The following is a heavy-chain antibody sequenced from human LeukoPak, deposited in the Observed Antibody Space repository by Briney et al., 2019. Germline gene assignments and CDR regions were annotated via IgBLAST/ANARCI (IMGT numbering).Heavy chain of an antibody. Sequence: GGSLRLSCAASGFTVSTNYMSWVRQAPGKGLEWVSVIYSRGNTYCADSVKGRFTISRDNSMNTLYLQMNSLRDDDTAVYYCARGGPEDAFDIWGLGTVVTVSS. CDR2: IYSRGNT. CDR1: GFTVSTNY. V-gene: IGHV3-66*01. CDR3: ARGGPEDAFDI. J-gene: IGHJ3*02. D-gene: IGHD1-14*01.